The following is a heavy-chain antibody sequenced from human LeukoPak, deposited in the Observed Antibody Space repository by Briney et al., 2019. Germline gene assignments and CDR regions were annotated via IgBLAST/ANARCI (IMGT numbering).Heavy chain of an antibody. D-gene: IGHD3-9*01. V-gene: IGHV3-23*01. CDR2: ISGSGGST. J-gene: IGHJ4*02. CDR1: GFTFSSYA. CDR3: AKKDSLTGFRRHYFDY. Sequence: PGGSPRLSCAASGFTFSSYAMSWVRQAPGKGLEWVSAISGSGGSTYYADSVKGRFTISRDNSKNTLYLQMNSLRAEDTAVYYCAKKDSLTGFRRHYFDYWGQGTLVTVSS.